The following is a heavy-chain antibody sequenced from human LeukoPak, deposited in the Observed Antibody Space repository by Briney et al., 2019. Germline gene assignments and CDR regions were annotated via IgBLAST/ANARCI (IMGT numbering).Heavy chain of an antibody. V-gene: IGHV4-61*08. CDR2: IYYSGST. CDR3: AREFGAAVDFDY. Sequence: SSETLSLTCTVSGGSISSGGYYWSWIRQHPGKGLEWIGYIYYSGSTNYNPSLKSRVTISVDTSKNQFSLKLSSVTAADTAVYYCAREFGAAVDFDYWGQGTLVTVSS. J-gene: IGHJ4*02. CDR1: GGSISSGGYY. D-gene: IGHD6-13*01.